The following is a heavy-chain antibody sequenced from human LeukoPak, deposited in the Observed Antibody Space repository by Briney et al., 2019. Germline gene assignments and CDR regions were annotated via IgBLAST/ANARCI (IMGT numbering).Heavy chain of an antibody. CDR3: AKALTIFGYYYGMDV. D-gene: IGHD3-3*01. CDR2: ISWNSGSI. Sequence: QPGRSLRPSCAASGFTFDDYAMHWVRHAPGKGLEWVSGISWNSGSIGYADSVKGRFTISRDNAKNSLYLQMNSLRAEDTALYYCAKALTIFGYYYGMDVWGQGTTVTVSS. CDR1: GFTFDDYA. V-gene: IGHV3-9*01. J-gene: IGHJ6*02.